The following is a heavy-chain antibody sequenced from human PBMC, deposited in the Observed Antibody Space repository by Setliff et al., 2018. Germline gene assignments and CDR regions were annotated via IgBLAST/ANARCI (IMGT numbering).Heavy chain of an antibody. CDR2: IWDDGGNK. J-gene: IGHJ4*02. Sequence: GGSLRLSCAASGFTFSTYRMHWVRQAPGKGLEWVAVIWDDGGNKYHADSVKGRFTISRDNSKNTLYLQMNSLRPEDTAVYYCARDPTRKFDSWGQGTLVTVPQ. CDR3: ARDPTRKFDS. V-gene: IGHV3-33*08. CDR1: GFTFSTYR.